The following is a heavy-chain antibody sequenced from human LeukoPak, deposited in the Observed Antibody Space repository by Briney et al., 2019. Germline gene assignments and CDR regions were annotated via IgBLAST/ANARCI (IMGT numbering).Heavy chain of an antibody. V-gene: IGHV1-2*02. Sequence: ASVKVSCKASGYTFSDHYMQWVRQAPGQGFEWLGWINPNSGGTSYAQKFQGRVTMTRDTSISTAYMKLSRLGSDDTAVYYCARGALDHATVTNYFEYWGQGTLVTVSS. J-gene: IGHJ4*02. CDR3: ARGALDHATVTNYFEY. CDR2: INPNSGGT. CDR1: GYTFSDHY. D-gene: IGHD4-17*01.